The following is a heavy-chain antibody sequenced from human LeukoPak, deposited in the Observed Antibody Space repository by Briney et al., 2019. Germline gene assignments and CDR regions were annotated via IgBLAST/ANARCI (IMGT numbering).Heavy chain of an antibody. V-gene: IGHV3-7*01. CDR3: ARDLFGIAARPY. D-gene: IGHD6-6*01. Sequence: GGSLRLSCAASGFTFSSYWMNWARQAPGKGLEWVASINHNGNVNYYVDSVKGRFTISRDNAKNSLYLQMNSLRAEDTAVYYCARDLFGIAARPYWGQGTLVTVSS. CDR2: INHNGNVN. CDR1: GFTFSSYW. J-gene: IGHJ4*02.